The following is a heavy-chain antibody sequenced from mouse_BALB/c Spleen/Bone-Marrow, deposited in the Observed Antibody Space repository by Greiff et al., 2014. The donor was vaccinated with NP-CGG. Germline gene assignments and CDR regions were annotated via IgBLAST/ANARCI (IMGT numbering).Heavy chain of an antibody. J-gene: IGHJ4*01. CDR2: IYPSDSYT. D-gene: IGHD2-10*02. CDR1: GYTSTSYW. CDR3: TRQYGNYYAMDY. Sequence: VQLQQSGAKLVRPGASVKVSCKASGYTSTSYWINWVKQRPGQGLEWIGNIYPSDSYTNYNQNFKDKATLTVDKSSSTAYMQLSSPTSEDSAVYYCTRQYGNYYAMDYWGQGTSVTVSS. V-gene: IGHV1-69*02.